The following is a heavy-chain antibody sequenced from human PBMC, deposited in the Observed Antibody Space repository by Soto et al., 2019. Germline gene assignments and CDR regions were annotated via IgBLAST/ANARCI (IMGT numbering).Heavy chain of an antibody. CDR3: ARHQIAGKYFFDP. J-gene: IGHJ5*02. CDR1: GNTFTSHY. CDR2: INPSGGST. V-gene: IGHV1-46*01. D-gene: IGHD6-13*01. Sequence: ASVKVSCKASGNTFTSHYIHGVRQAPGQGPEWMGIINPSGGSTSYAQKFQSRVTMTRDTSTSTVYMELSSLRSEDTAVYYCARHQIAGKYFFDPWGQGTLVTVSS.